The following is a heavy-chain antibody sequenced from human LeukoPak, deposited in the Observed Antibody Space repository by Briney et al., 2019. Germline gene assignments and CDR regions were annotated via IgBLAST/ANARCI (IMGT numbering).Heavy chain of an antibody. J-gene: IGHJ4*02. D-gene: IGHD6-6*01. V-gene: IGHV3-72*01. CDR2: TRNKANSYTT. Sequence: GGSLRLSCAASGFTFSDHYMDWVRQAPGKGLEWVGRTRNKANSYTTEYAASVKGRFTISRDDSKNSLYLQMNSLKTEDTAVYYCASLSIAALNDYWGQGTLVTVSS. CDR3: ASLSIAALNDY. CDR1: GFTFSDHY.